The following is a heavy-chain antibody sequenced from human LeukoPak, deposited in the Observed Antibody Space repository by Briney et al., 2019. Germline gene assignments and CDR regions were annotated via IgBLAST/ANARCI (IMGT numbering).Heavy chain of an antibody. CDR2: IKQDGSEK. D-gene: IGHD3-22*01. CDR1: GFTFSSYW. Sequence: GGSLRLSCAASGFTFSSYWMSWVRQAPGKGLEWVANIKQDGSEKYYVDSVKGRFTISRDNAKNSLYLQMNSLRAEDTAVYYCARGGIGEYYYDSSGYYGDAFDIWGQGTMVTVSS. J-gene: IGHJ3*02. CDR3: ARGGIGEYYYDSSGYYGDAFDI. V-gene: IGHV3-7*01.